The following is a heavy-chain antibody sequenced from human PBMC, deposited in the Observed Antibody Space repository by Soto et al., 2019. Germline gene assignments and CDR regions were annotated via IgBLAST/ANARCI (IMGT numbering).Heavy chain of an antibody. V-gene: IGHV4-59*08. CDR1: GGSINGYY. D-gene: IGHD3-10*01. CDR3: ARHRFSGLGEVNWFGP. Sequence: SETLSLTCTVSGGSINGYYCSWIRQPPGKGLEWIAYIYFAGSTNYNPSLKSRANISVDTSNNQFSLKLSSVTAADTAIYYCARHRFSGLGEVNWFGPWGQGTLVTVSS. CDR2: IYFAGST. J-gene: IGHJ5*02.